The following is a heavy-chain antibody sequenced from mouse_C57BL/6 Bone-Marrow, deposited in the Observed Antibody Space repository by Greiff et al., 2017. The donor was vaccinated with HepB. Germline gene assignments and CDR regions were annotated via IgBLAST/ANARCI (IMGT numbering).Heavy chain of an antibody. D-gene: IGHD1-1*01. CDR1: GFTFSSYA. Sequence: EVMLVESGEGLVKPGGSLKLSCAASGFTFSSYAMSWVRQTPEKRLEWVAYISSGGDYIYYADTVKGRFTISRDNARNTLYLQMSSLKSEDTVMYYCTRVYYYGSSWGYAMDYWGQGTSVTVSS. CDR2: ISSGGDYI. V-gene: IGHV5-9-1*02. J-gene: IGHJ4*01. CDR3: TRVYYYGSSWGYAMDY.